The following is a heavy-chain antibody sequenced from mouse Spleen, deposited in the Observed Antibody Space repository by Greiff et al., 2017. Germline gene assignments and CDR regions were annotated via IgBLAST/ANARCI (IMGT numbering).Heavy chain of an antibody. CDR1: GYTFTSYW. J-gene: IGHJ2*01. Sequence: LQQSGSELVRPGASVKLSCKASGYTFTSYWMHWVKQRPGQGLEWIGNIYPGSGSTNYDEKFKSKATLTVDTSSSTAYIQLSSLSSEDSAVYFCARRASSGYVDYWGQGTTLTVSS. D-gene: IGHD3-1*01. CDR2: IYPGSGST. CDR3: ARRASSGYVDY. V-gene: IGHV1S22*01.